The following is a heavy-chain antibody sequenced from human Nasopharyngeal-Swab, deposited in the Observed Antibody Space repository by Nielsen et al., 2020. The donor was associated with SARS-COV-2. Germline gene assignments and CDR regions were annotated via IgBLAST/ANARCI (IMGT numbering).Heavy chain of an antibody. D-gene: IGHD5-12*01. CDR3: ARGSLYSGRYYPDP. Sequence: WVRQAPGQRLEWMGWINLGNGDTGYSQNFQGGVTITRDTSATTLYMELSSLRSEDTAVYYCARGSLYSGRYYPDPWGQGTLVTVSS. CDR2: INLGNGDT. J-gene: IGHJ5*02. V-gene: IGHV1-3*01.